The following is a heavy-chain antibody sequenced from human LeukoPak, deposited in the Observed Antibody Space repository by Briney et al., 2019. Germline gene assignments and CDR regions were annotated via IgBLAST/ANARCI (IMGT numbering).Heavy chain of an antibody. J-gene: IGHJ3*02. V-gene: IGHV3-23*01. CDR1: GFTFSDKW. Sequence: GGSLRLSCVGSGFTFSDKWMSWVRQAPGKGLEWVSAISGSGGSTYYADSVKGRFTISRDNSKNTLYLQMNSLRAEDTAVYYCAKVTTIFLGDAFDISGQGTMVTVSS. CDR3: AKVTTIFLGDAFDI. CDR2: ISGSGGST. D-gene: IGHD3-3*01.